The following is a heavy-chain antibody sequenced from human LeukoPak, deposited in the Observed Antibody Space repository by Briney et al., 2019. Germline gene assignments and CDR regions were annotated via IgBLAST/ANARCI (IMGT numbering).Heavy chain of an antibody. CDR1: GGSFSGYY. CDR2: INHSGST. J-gene: IGHJ4*02. D-gene: IGHD5-18*01. Sequence: PSETLSLTCAVYGGSFSGYYWSWIRQPPGKGLEWIGEINHSGSTNYIPSLKSRVTISVDTSKNQFSLKLSSVSATDTAVYYCVSPRGFSYGYFDYWGQGTLVTVSS. V-gene: IGHV4-34*01. CDR3: VSPRGFSYGYFDY.